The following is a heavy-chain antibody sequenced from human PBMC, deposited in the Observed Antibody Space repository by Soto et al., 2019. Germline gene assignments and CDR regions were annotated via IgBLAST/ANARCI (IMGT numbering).Heavy chain of an antibody. CDR1: GFTFSSSW. V-gene: IGHV3-7*03. CDR2: IKEDGSEK. J-gene: IGHJ6*02. CDR3: TRKRFGMDV. Sequence: GSLRLSCAVSGFTFSSSWMSWVRQAPGKGLEWVGNIKEDGSEKDYVDPVKGRFTITRDNATNSLYLQMNTLRAEDPAVYFCTRKRFGMDVRGQGTTVTVSS.